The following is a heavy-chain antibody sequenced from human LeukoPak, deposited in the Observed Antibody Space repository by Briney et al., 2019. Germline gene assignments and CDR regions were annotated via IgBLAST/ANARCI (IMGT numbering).Heavy chain of an antibody. J-gene: IGHJ4*02. CDR1: GYTFTGYY. V-gene: IGHV1-2*02. CDR2: INPNSGGT. CDR3: ARDSPFAYCGGDCAEYFDY. D-gene: IGHD2-21*01. Sequence: ASVKVSFKSSGYTFTGYYMHWVRQAPGQGLEWMGWINPNSGGTNYAQKFQGRVTMTRDTSISTAYMELSRLRSDDTAVYYCARDSPFAYCGGDCAEYFDYWGQGTLVTVSS.